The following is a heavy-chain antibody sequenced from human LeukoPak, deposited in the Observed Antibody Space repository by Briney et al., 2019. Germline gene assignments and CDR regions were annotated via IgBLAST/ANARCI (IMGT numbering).Heavy chain of an antibody. V-gene: IGHV4-4*09. Sequence: PSETLSLTCTVSGGSLTSHYWSWIRQPPGKGLEWIGYIYTSGSTNYNPSLKSRVTISVDTSKNQFSLKLSSVTAADTVVYCCARLGPGYSSSWYRFNWFDPWGQGTLVTVSS. CDR1: GGSLTSHY. J-gene: IGHJ5*02. CDR3: ARLGPGYSSSWYRFNWFDP. D-gene: IGHD6-13*01. CDR2: IYTSGST.